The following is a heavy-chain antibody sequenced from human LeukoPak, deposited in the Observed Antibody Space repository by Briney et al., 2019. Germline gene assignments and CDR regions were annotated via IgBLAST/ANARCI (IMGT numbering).Heavy chain of an antibody. J-gene: IGHJ4*02. Sequence: ASVKVSCKASGYTFTSYGISWVRQAPGQGLEWMGWISGYNGNTKYTQKFQGRVTMTTDTSTSTAYMELRSLRSDDAAMYFCARAAGSGRYADYWGQGTLVTVSS. D-gene: IGHD6-19*01. CDR1: GYTFTSYG. V-gene: IGHV1-18*01. CDR2: ISGYNGNT. CDR3: ARAAGSGRYADY.